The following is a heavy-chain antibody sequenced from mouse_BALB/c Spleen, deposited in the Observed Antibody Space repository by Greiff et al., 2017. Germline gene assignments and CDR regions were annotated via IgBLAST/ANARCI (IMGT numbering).Heavy chain of an antibody. V-gene: IGHV1-26*01. D-gene: IGHD1-1*01. Sequence: VQLQQSGPELVKPGSSVKISCKTSGYTFTEYTMHWVKQSHGKSLEWIGGINPNNGGTSYNQKFKGKATLTVDKSSSTAYMELRSLTSEDSAVYYCARSRYYGSSPYAMDYWGQGTSVTVSS. J-gene: IGHJ4*01. CDR1: GYTFTEYT. CDR3: ARSRYYGSSPYAMDY. CDR2: INPNNGGT.